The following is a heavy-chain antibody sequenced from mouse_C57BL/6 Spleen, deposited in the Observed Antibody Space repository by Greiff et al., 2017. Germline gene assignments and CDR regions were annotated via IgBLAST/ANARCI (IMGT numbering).Heavy chain of an antibody. CDR2: FHPYNDDT. CDR1: GYTFTTYP. J-gene: IGHJ3*01. CDR3: ARGGSSYRAWFAY. Sequence: QVQLQQSGAELVKPGASVKMSCKASGYTFTTYPIEWMKQNHGKSLEWIGNFHPYNDDTKYNEKFKGKATFTVEKSSSTVYLELSRLTSDDSAVYYCARGGSSYRAWFAYWGQGTLVTVSA. D-gene: IGHD1-1*01. V-gene: IGHV1-47*01.